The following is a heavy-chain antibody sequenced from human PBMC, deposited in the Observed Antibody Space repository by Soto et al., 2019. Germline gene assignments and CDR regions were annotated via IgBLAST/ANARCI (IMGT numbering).Heavy chain of an antibody. V-gene: IGHV4-31*03. Sequence: SETLSLTCNVSGGAIDSGGYYWCWIRQHPGKGLEWIGYIYYSGSTYYNPSLKSRVSISVDTSKNQFSLELISVTAADTAVYYCARVGTSYARRGLDVWGQGTTVTVSS. J-gene: IGHJ6*02. CDR3: ARVGTSYARRGLDV. CDR2: IYYSGST. D-gene: IGHD7-27*01. CDR1: GGAIDSGGYY.